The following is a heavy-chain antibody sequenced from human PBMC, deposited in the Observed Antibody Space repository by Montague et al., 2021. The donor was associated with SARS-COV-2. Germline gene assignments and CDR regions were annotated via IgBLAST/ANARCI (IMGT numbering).Heavy chain of an antibody. Sequence: SETLSLTCTVSGFSIGSGDHWGWNRQPPGKGLEWFGSIYHSGTTYYNPSLQGRLTMSIDTPTNQFSLMLTSVTAADTAVFFCVREKAGGLRNVFDIWGQGTTVTVSS. CDR3: VREKAGGLRNVFDI. CDR2: IYHSGTT. CDR1: GFSIGSGDH. J-gene: IGHJ3*02. V-gene: IGHV4-38-2*02.